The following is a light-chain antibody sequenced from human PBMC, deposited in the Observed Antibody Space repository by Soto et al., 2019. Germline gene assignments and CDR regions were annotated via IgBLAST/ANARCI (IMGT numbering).Light chain of an antibody. CDR1: RDDIGAYDY. CDR2: EVT. J-gene: IGLJ2*01. V-gene: IGLV2-14*01. Sequence: QSVLAQPASVSGSPGQSITISCAGTRDDIGAYDYASWYQQHPGNAPKLLVYEVTNRPSGVSDRFSGSKSGNTASLTISELQAEDEADYYCNSYTNSSAVVFGGGTKVTVL. CDR3: NSYTNSSAVV.